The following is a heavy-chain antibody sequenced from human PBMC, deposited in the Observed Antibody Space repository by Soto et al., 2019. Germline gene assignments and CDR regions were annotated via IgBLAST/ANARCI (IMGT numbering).Heavy chain of an antibody. CDR3: ARDRETSSGYYSLDAFDI. V-gene: IGHV1-69*13. J-gene: IGHJ3*02. Sequence: SVKVSCKASGGTFSSYAISWVRQAPGQGLEWMGGIIPIFGTANYAQKFQGRVTITADESTSTAYMELSSLRSEDTAVYYCARDRETSSGYYSLDAFDIWGQGTMVTVSS. CDR1: GGTFSSYA. D-gene: IGHD3-22*01. CDR2: IIPIFGTA.